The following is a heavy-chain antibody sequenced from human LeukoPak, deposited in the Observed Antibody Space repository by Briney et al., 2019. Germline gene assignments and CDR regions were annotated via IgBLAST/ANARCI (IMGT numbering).Heavy chain of an antibody. CDR2: VGGSDGST. V-gene: IGHV3-23*01. CDR1: GFTFSGYA. Sequence: GGSLRLSCAASGFTFSGYAMTWARQAPGKGLEWVSDVGGSDGSTFYADSVKGRFTISRDNSKNTLYLQMNSLRVEDTAVYYCAKVGGGRIAAAGSHYWGEGTLVTVSS. J-gene: IGHJ4*02. D-gene: IGHD6-13*01. CDR3: AKVGGGRIAAAGSHY.